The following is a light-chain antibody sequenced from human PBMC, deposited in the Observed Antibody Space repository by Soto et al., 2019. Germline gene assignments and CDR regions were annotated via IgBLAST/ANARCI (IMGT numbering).Light chain of an antibody. V-gene: IGKV1-27*01. Sequence: DIPMTQSPSSLSASVGDRVTITCRASQDISNYLAWYHQKPGKVPKLLIYGASTLQSGVPSRFSGSGSGTDFTLSISSLQPEDVASYYCQKDHSVPQLTFGGGTKVEIK. CDR1: QDISNY. CDR2: GAS. CDR3: QKDHSVPQLT. J-gene: IGKJ4*01.